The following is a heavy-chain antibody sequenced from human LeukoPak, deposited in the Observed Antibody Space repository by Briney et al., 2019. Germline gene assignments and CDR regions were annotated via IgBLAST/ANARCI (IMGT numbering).Heavy chain of an antibody. CDR2: IYSGGST. Sequence: GGSLRLSCAASGFTVSSNYMSWVRQAPGKGLEWVSVIYSGGSTYYADSVKGRFTISRDNSKNTLYLQMNSLRAEDTAVYYCARVVAVPNYVQRNFDYWGQGTLVTVSS. V-gene: IGHV3-53*01. J-gene: IGHJ4*02. D-gene: IGHD2-15*01. CDR1: GFTVSSNY. CDR3: ARVVAVPNYVQRNFDY.